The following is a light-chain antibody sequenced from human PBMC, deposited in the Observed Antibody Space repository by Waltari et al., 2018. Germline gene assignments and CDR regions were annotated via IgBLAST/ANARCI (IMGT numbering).Light chain of an antibody. CDR1: QSISTY. J-gene: IGKJ4*01. CDR3: QQGYSTPPRLT. CDR2: AAS. V-gene: IGKV1-39*01. Sequence: DIQLTQSPSSLSASVGDRVTITCRASQSISTYLSWYQQKPGKAPKLLIYAASRLHSGVLSRFSGSGSGTDFTLTISSLQPEDFATYYCQQGYSTPPRLTFGGGTKVEI.